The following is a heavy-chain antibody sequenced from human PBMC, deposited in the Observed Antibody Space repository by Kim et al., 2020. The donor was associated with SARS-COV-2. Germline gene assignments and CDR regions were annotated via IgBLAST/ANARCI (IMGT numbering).Heavy chain of an antibody. CDR1: GYTLTELS. Sequence: ASVKVSCKVSGYTLTELSMHWVRQAPGKGLEWMGGFDPEDGETIYAQKFQGRVTMTEDTSTDTAYMELSSLRSEDTAVYYCAWVGLLKNWFDPWGQGTLVTVSS. D-gene: IGHD3-10*01. V-gene: IGHV1-24*01. CDR2: FDPEDGET. J-gene: IGHJ5*02. CDR3: AWVGLLKNWFDP.